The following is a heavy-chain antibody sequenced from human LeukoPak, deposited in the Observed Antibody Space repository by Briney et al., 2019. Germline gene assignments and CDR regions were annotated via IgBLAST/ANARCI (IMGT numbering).Heavy chain of an antibody. D-gene: IGHD3-16*02. J-gene: IGHJ4*02. CDR3: AKDHMITFGGVIVGIDY. Sequence: PGGSLRLSCAASGFTFSSYGMHWVRQAPGKGLEWVAVISYDGSNKYYADSVKGRFTISRDNSKNTLYLQMNSLRAEDTAVYYCAKDHMITFGGVIVGIDYWGQGTLVTVSS. CDR1: GFTFSSYG. CDR2: ISYDGSNK. V-gene: IGHV3-30*18.